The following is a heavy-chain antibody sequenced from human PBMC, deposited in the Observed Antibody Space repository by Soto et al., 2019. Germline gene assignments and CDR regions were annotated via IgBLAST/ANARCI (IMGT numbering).Heavy chain of an antibody. CDR2: IYYSGST. J-gene: IGHJ4*02. Sequence: SETLSLTCTVSGGSISSGGYYWSWIRQHPGKGLEWIGYIYYSGSTYYNPSLKSRVTISVDTSKNQFSLKLSSVTAADTAVYYCARDPRITGPERGDYFDYWGQGTLVTVSS. CDR3: ARDPRITGPERGDYFDY. D-gene: IGHD1-20*01. CDR1: GGSISSGGYY. V-gene: IGHV4-31*03.